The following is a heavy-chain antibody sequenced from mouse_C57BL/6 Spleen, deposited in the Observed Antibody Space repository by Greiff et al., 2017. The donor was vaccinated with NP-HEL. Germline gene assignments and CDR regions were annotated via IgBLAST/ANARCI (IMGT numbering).Heavy chain of an antibody. CDR3: TRGSYYYGSSYGYFDV. CDR2: IRNKANNHAT. J-gene: IGHJ1*03. CDR1: GFTFSDAW. V-gene: IGHV6-6*01. Sequence: EVKVVESGGGLVQPGGSMKLSCAASGFTFSDAWMDWVRQSPEKGLEWVAEIRNKANNHATYYAESVKGRFTISRDDSKSSVYLKMNSLRAEDTGIYYCTRGSYYYGSSYGYFDVWGTGTTVTVSS. D-gene: IGHD1-1*01.